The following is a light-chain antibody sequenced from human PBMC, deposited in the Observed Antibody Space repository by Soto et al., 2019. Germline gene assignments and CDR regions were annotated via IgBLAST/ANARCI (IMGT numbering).Light chain of an antibody. Sequence: QSALTQPPSASGSRGQSVTISCTGTSSDVGGYNYVSWYQQHPGKAPKLMIYEVNKRPSGVPDRFSGSKSGNTASLTVSGLQAEDEADYYCTSYGGSSNLVFGGGTKLTVL. V-gene: IGLV2-8*01. J-gene: IGLJ2*01. CDR2: EVN. CDR1: SSDVGGYNY. CDR3: TSYGGSSNLV.